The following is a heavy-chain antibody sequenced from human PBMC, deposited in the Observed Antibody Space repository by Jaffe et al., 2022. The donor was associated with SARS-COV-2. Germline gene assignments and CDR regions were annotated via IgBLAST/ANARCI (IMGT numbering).Heavy chain of an antibody. CDR2: IDWDDDK. J-gene: IGHJ4*02. CDR3: ARGPTSGSYYGPWYYFDY. Sequence: QVTLRESGPALVKPTQTLTLTCTFSGFSLSTSGMCVSWIRQPPGKALEWLALIDWDDDKYYSTSLKTRLTISKDTSKNQVVLTMTNMDPVDTATYYCARGPTSGSYYGPWYYFDYWGQGTLVTVSS. CDR1: GFSLSTSGMC. D-gene: IGHD3-10*01. V-gene: IGHV2-70*01.